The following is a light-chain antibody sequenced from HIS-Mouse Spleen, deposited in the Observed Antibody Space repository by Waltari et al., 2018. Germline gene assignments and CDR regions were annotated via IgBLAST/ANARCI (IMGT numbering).Light chain of an antibody. CDR3: YSTDSSGNHRV. CDR2: EDS. J-gene: IGLJ2*01. V-gene: IGLV3-10*01. CDR1: AWLKKY. Sequence: SYELTQPPSVAVSPGQTARITCSGDAWLKKYAYWYQQKSVQAPVLVIYEDSKRPSGTPERFSGSSSGTMATLTISGAQVEDEADYYCYSTDSSGNHRVFGGGTKLTVL.